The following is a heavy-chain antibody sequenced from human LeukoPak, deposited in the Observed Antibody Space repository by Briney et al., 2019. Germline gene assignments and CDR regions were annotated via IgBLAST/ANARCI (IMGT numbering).Heavy chain of an antibody. J-gene: IGHJ4*02. V-gene: IGHV4-30-4*01. Sequence: SQPLSLTCTVSGGSISSGDYYWSWIRPPPGKGLEWIGEINHSGSTNYNPSLKSRVTISVDTSKNQFSLKLSSVTAADTAVYYCARGSSWYLVYFDYWGQGTLVTVSS. D-gene: IGHD6-13*01. CDR2: INHSGST. CDR1: GGSISSGDYY. CDR3: ARGSSWYLVYFDY.